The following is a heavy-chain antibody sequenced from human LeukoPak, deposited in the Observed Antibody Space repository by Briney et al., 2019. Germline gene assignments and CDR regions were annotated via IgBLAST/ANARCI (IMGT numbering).Heavy chain of an antibody. Sequence: ASVKVSCKASGYTFTGYYMHWVRQAPGQGLEWMGWINPNSGGTNYAQKFQGRVTMTRDTSISTAYMELSRLRSDDTAVYYCARDLDEMGTIDSDYWGQGTLVTVSS. CDR1: GYTFTGYY. CDR3: ARDLDEMGTIDSDY. V-gene: IGHV1-2*02. D-gene: IGHD5-24*01. J-gene: IGHJ4*02. CDR2: INPNSGGT.